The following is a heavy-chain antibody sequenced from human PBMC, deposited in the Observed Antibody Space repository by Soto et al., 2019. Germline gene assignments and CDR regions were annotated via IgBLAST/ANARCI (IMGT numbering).Heavy chain of an antibody. D-gene: IGHD1-1*01. V-gene: IGHV3-30*18. CDR1: GFTFSTYG. CDR2: ISYDGVNK. Sequence: GSLRLSCAASGFTFSTYGMHWVRQAPGKGLEWVAVISYDGVNKYYADSVKGRFTISRDNSKNTLYLQMNSLRAEDTAVYYCAKSVYNWNDGFFDYWGQGTLVTVSS. CDR3: AKSVYNWNDGFFDY. J-gene: IGHJ4*02.